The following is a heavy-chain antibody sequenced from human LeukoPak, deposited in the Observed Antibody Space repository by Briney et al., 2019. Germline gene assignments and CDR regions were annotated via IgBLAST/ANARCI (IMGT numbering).Heavy chain of an antibody. CDR2: MNPISGNT. Sequence: ASVKVSCKASGYTFTSYDINWVRQATGQGLEWMGWMNPISGNTGFAQKFQGRVTITRNTSISTAYMEVSSLSSEDTAVYYCARGSGIVPNYYFDFWGQGTLVTVSS. CDR3: ARGSGIVPNYYFDF. D-gene: IGHD1-26*01. J-gene: IGHJ4*02. V-gene: IGHV1-8*03. CDR1: GYTFTSYD.